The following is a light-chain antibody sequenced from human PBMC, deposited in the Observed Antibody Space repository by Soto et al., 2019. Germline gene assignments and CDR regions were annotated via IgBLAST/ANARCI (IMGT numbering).Light chain of an antibody. J-gene: IGKJ5*01. CDR1: QSVSSSY. CDR3: QQYGSAPLIT. Sequence: EIVLTQSPGTLSLSPGERATLSCRASQSVSSSYLARYHHKPGQAPRLLIYGASSRATGIPDRFSGSGSGTYFTLTISRLEPEDFAVYYCQQYGSAPLITFGQGTRPEIK. V-gene: IGKV3-20*01. CDR2: GAS.